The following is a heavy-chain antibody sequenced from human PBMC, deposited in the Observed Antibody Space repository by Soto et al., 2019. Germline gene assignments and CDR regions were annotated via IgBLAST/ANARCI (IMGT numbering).Heavy chain of an antibody. CDR1: GFTFSSFA. J-gene: IGHJ4*02. D-gene: IGHD2-8*01. CDR3: AGGGTYCTNGVCYLIDY. V-gene: IGHV3-30*04. Sequence: GGSLRLSCAASGFTFSSFAIHWVRQAPGKGLEWVAAISYDGTTQFYADSVKGRSSISRDNAKNTLYLQMNSLRAEDTAVYYCAGGGTYCTNGVCYLIDYWGQGTLVTVSS. CDR2: ISYDGTTQ.